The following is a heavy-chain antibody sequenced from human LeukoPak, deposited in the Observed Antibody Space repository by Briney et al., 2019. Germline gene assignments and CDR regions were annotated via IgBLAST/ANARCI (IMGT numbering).Heavy chain of an antibody. CDR2: IKQDGTEK. D-gene: IGHD2-2*01. J-gene: IGHJ4*02. V-gene: IGHV3-7*01. CDR1: GFTFCGYP. Sequence: GSLRLSCSASGFTFCGYPMSWVRPAPGKGLEGVANIKQDGTEKFYLDSVKGRFTISRDNAENSLFLQMNSLRAGDTAVYYCARGGPVVPAAMDFDYWGQGTLVTVSS. CDR3: ARGGPVVPAAMDFDY.